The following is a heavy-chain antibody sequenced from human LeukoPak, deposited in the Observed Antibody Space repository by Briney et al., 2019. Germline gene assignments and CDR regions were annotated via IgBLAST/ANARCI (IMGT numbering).Heavy chain of an antibody. CDR1: GFTFSSYD. V-gene: IGHV3-13*01. D-gene: IGHD1-7*01. CDR2: IGTAGDT. J-gene: IGHJ4*02. CDR3: ARGNWNYGGIELFDY. Sequence: PGGSLRLSCAASGFTFSSYDMHWVRQATGKGLEWVSAIGTAGDTYYPGSVKGRFTISRENAKNSLYLQMNSLRAGDTAVYYCARGNWNYGGIELFDYWGQGTLVTVSS.